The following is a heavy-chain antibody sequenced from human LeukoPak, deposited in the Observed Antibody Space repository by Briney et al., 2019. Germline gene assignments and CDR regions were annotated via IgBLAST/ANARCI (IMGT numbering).Heavy chain of an antibody. CDR3: ARDGAAAGI. Sequence: PSGTLSLTCAVSGGSISSYYWSWVRQPPGKGLEWIWRIYTSGSTDYNPSLMSRVTMSVDTSKNQFSLKLTSVTAADTAVYYCARDGAAAGIWGQGTLVTVSS. J-gene: IGHJ1*01. CDR2: IYTSGST. V-gene: IGHV4-4*07. CDR1: GGSISSYY. D-gene: IGHD6-13*01.